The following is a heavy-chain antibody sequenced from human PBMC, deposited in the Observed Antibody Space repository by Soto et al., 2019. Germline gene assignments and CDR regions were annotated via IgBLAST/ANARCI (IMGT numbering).Heavy chain of an antibody. J-gene: IGHJ4*02. CDR1: GYTFTDYY. D-gene: IGHD3-22*01. CDR2: INPHSGGT. V-gene: IGHV1-2*02. Sequence: ASVKVSCKASGYTFTDYYLNWVRQAPGQGLEWMGWINPHSGGTNYAQKFQGRVTMTRDTSINTAYMDLSSLRSDDTAVYFCARAHYYDSWDNYFDYWGQGALVTVSS. CDR3: ARAHYYDSWDNYFDY.